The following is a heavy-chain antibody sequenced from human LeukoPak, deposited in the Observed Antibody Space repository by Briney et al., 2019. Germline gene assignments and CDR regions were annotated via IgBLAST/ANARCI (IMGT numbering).Heavy chain of an antibody. D-gene: IGHD6-6*01. CDR1: GGSISSSSYY. Sequence: SETLSLTCTVSGGSISSSSYYWGWIRQPPGKGLEWIGSIYYSGSTYYNPSLKSRVTISVDTSKNQSSLKLSSVTAADTAVYYCARHGSSSSGWFDPWGQGTLVTVSS. J-gene: IGHJ5*02. V-gene: IGHV4-39*01. CDR2: IYYSGST. CDR3: ARHGSSSSGWFDP.